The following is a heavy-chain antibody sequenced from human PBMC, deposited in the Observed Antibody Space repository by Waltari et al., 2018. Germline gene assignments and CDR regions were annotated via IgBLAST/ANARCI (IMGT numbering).Heavy chain of an antibody. CDR3: ARGPAGETNNWLSP. Sequence: QIHLQESGPGVVKPSETLSLTCNVPGDSINIYYWSWIRQAAGKELEWIGRVFSTGSTNYNPSLKSGVTMSIDKSKSQVSLRLKSVTAADTAIYYCARGPAGETNNWLSPWGPGTRVTVSS. D-gene: IGHD1-20*01. CDR2: VFSTGST. J-gene: IGHJ5*02. V-gene: IGHV4-4*07. CDR1: GDSINIYY.